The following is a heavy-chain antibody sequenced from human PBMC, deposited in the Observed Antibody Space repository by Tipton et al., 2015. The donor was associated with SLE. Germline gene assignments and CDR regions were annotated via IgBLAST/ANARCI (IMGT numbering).Heavy chain of an antibody. CDR3: AMRVVSLYYYGMDV. J-gene: IGHJ6*02. CDR2: ISAYNGNT. CDR1: GYTFTSYG. Sequence: QLVQSGAEVKESGASVKVSCKASGYTFTSYGISWVRQAPGQGLEWMGWISAYNGNTNYAQKLQGRVTMTTDTSTSTAYMELRSLRSDDTAVYYCAMRVVSLYYYGMDVWGQGTTVTVSS. D-gene: IGHD3-3*01. V-gene: IGHV1-18*01.